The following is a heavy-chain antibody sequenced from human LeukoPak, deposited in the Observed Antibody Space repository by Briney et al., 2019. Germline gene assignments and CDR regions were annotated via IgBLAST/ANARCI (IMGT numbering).Heavy chain of an antibody. D-gene: IGHD3-9*01. V-gene: IGHV3-48*03. J-gene: IGHJ4*02. CDR3: ARATTYDILTGYFDY. Sequence: PGGSLRLSCAASGFTFSSYEMNWVRQAPGKGLEWVSYISSSGSTIYYADSVKGRFTMSRDNAKNSLYLQMNSLRAEDTAVYYCARATTYDILTGYFDYWGQGTLSPSPQ. CDR2: ISSSGSTI. CDR1: GFTFSSYE.